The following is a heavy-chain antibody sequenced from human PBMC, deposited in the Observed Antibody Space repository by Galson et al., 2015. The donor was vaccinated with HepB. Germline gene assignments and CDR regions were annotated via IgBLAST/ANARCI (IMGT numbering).Heavy chain of an antibody. CDR1: GLTFSASA. CDR3: IRMADLSGYSSS. CDR2: NRSKANNYAT. J-gene: IGHJ4*02. D-gene: IGHD6-13*01. V-gene: IGHV3-73*01. Sequence: SLRLSCAASGLTFSASAIHWVRQTSGKGLGWVGRNRSKANNYATAYAASVEGRFTISRDDSKNTAYLHMKSLKTEDTAVYYCIRMADLSGYSSSWGQGTLVTVSS.